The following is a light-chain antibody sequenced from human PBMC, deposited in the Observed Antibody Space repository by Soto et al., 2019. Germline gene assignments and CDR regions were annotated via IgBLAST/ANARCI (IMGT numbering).Light chain of an antibody. CDR3: QQYNNWPPGT. Sequence: EIVMTQSPATLSVSPGERATLSCRASQSGSSNLAWYQQKPGQAPRLLIYGASTRATGIPDRFSGSGSGTEFTLTIRSLQAEDFAVYYCQQYNNWPPGTFGQGTKVEIK. V-gene: IGKV3-15*01. CDR2: GAS. J-gene: IGKJ1*01. CDR1: QSGSSN.